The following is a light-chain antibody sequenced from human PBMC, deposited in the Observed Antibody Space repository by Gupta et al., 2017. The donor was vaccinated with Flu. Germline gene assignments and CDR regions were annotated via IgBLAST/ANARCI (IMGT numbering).Light chain of an antibody. CDR2: LAS. Sequence: EIVMTHCAFCLLVTPGYPASISVRPSQSLLHSNGYNYLDWYLQKPGQSPQLLIYLASMRASGVPDRFSASGSGTDFTLKISRVEAEDVGVYYCKQDVQTPLTFGPGTKVDIK. CDR3: KQDVQTPLT. V-gene: IGKV2-28*01. CDR1: QSLLHSNGYNY. J-gene: IGKJ3*01.